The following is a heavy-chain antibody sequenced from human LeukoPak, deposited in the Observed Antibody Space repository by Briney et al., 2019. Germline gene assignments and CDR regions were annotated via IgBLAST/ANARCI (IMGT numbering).Heavy chain of an antibody. V-gene: IGHV3-66*02. CDR3: ARDRSLSGTRDAFDI. D-gene: IGHD3-22*01. CDR2: IYTGGST. Sequence: GGSLRLSCAASGFTVSRNYMSWVRQVPGKGLEWVSVIYTGGSTYYADSVEGRFTISRDNSKNTVYLQINSLRTEDTAIYYCARDRSLSGTRDAFDIWAKGTMVTVSS. CDR1: GFTVSRNY. J-gene: IGHJ3*02.